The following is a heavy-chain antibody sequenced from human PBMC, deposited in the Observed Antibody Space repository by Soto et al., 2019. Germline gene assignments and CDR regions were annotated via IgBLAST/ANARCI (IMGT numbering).Heavy chain of an antibody. J-gene: IGHJ4*02. D-gene: IGHD6-13*01. CDR1: GGSFRGYY. Sequence: SETLSLTCAVYGGSFRGYYWSWIRQPPGKGLEWIGEINHSGSTNYNPSLKSRVTISVDTSKNQFSLKLSSVTAADTAVYYCARLGGTAADYFDYWGQGTLVTVSS. CDR3: ARLGGTAADYFDY. CDR2: INHSGST. V-gene: IGHV4-34*01.